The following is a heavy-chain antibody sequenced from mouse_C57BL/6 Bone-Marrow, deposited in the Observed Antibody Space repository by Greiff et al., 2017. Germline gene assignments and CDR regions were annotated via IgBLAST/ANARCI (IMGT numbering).Heavy chain of an antibody. CDR3: ARDSSGYLIDY. J-gene: IGHJ2*01. CDR1: GYTFTSYW. Sequence: QVQLQQPGAELVRPGSSVKLSCKASGYTFTSYWMDWVKQRPGQGLEWIGNIYPSDSETHYNQKFKDKATLTVDKSSSTAYMQLSSLTSEDSAVYYCARDSSGYLIDYWGQGTTLTVSS. CDR2: IYPSDSET. V-gene: IGHV1-61*01. D-gene: IGHD3-2*02.